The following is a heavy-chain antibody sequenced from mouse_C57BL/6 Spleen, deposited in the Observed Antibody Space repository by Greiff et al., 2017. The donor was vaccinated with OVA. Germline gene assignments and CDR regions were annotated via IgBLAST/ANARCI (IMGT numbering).Heavy chain of an antibody. J-gene: IGHJ4*01. CDR2: IRNKANGYTT. CDR3: ARYPYDAMDD. CDR1: GFTFTDYY. Sequence: DVKLVKSGGGLVQPGGSLSLSCAASGFTFTDYYMSWVRQPPGKALEWLGFIRNKANGYTTEYSASVKGRFTISRDNSQSILYLQMNALRAEDRATYYCARYPYDAMDDWGQGTSVTVSS. V-gene: IGHV7-3*01.